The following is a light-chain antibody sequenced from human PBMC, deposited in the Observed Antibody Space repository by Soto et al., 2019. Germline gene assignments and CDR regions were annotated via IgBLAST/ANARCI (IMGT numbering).Light chain of an antibody. CDR1: QSIVYSDGNAY. CDR3: MQGTHWPPVT. J-gene: IGKJ2*01. V-gene: IGKV2-30*01. CDR2: KAF. Sequence: DVVMTQSPLSLPVTLGQPASISCRSSQSIVYSDGNAYLSWFQQRPGQSPRRLIYKAFNRDSGVPDRFSGSGSGTDFTLKICRVEAEDVGVYYCMQGTHWPPVTFGQGTKLEIK.